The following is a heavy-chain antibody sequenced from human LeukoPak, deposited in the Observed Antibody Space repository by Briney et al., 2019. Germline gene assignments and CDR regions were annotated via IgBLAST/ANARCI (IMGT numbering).Heavy chain of an antibody. CDR2: IRYDGSNK. Sequence: GGSLRLSCAASGFTFSSYGMHWARQAPGKGLEWVAFIRYDGSNKYYADSVKGRFTISRDNSKNTLYLQMNSLRAEDTAVYYCAKDSLHIVVVVAATSGGFDYWGQGTLVTVSS. J-gene: IGHJ4*02. V-gene: IGHV3-30*02. CDR3: AKDSLHIVVVVAATSGGFDY. D-gene: IGHD2-15*01. CDR1: GFTFSSYG.